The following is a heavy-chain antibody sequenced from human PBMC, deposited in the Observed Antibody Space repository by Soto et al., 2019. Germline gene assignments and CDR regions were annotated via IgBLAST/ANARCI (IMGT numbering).Heavy chain of an antibody. Sequence: PSETLSLTCTVSGGSISSGDCYWRWIRQPTGKGLEWIGYIYYSGSTYYNPSHKSRVTISVDTTKNQVSLMLSSVTAADTAVYYCASSDPYYYANGYWGQGTLVTVSS. V-gene: IGHV4-30-4*01. CDR3: ASSDPYYYANGY. CDR1: GGSISSGDCY. D-gene: IGHD3-10*01. CDR2: IYYSGST. J-gene: IGHJ4*02.